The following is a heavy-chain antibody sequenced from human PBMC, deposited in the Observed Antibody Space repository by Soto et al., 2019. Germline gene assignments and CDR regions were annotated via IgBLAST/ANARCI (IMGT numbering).Heavy chain of an antibody. CDR1: GGSFSGYY. D-gene: IGHD3-22*01. J-gene: IGHJ4*02. CDR2: INHSGST. CDR3: ARGGRYYYDSSGYYYFDY. V-gene: IGHV4-34*01. Sequence: SETLSLTCTVYGGSFSGYYWSWIRQPPGKGLEWIGEINHSGSTNYNPSLKSRVTISVDTSKNQFSLKLSSVTAADTAVYYCARGGRYYYDSSGYYYFDYWGQGTLVTVSS.